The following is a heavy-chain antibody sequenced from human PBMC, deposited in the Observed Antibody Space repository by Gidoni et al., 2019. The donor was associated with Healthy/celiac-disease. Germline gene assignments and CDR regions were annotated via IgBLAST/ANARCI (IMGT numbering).Heavy chain of an antibody. D-gene: IGHD2-15*01. CDR1: GYTCTGYY. J-gene: IGHJ3*02. Sequence: QVQLVQSGAEVNKPGASVKVSCQASGYTCTGYYMHWGRQAPGQGLEWMGWINPNSGGTNYAQKFQGWVTMTRDTSISTAYMELSRLRSDDTAVYYCARLGGSGPYPNAFDIWGQGTMVTVSS. V-gene: IGHV1-2*04. CDR3: ARLGGSGPYPNAFDI. CDR2: INPNSGGT.